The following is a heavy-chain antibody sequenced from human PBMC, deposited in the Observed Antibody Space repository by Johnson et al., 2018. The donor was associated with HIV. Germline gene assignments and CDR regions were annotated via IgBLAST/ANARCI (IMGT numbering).Heavy chain of an antibody. CDR1: EFTFGDYD. CDR2: INWSGASA. D-gene: IGHD3-22*01. J-gene: IGHJ3*01. V-gene: IGHV3-20*04. Sequence: VQLVESGVGVVRPGESLGLSCAASEFTFGDYDMAWVRVAPGKGLEWVSGINWSGASAGYADSVKGRFTISRDNGKNYLYLEMNSLRAEDTALYYGARATYYYELSGYLTRARAFDGWGQGTMVTVSS. CDR3: ARATYYYELSGYLTRARAFDG.